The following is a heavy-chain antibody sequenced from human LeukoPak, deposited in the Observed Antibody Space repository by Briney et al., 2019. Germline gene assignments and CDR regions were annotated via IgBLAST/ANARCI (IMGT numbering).Heavy chain of an antibody. V-gene: IGHV4-39*07. J-gene: IGHJ4*02. D-gene: IGHD4-17*01. CDR3: AKYYGELDY. Sequence: SETLSLTCTVSGGSISSSSYYWGWIRQPPGKGLEWIGSIYYSGGTYYNPSLKSRVTISVDTSKNQFSLKLSSVTAADTAVYYCAKYYGELDYWGQGTLVTVSS. CDR1: GGSISSSSYY. CDR2: IYYSGGT.